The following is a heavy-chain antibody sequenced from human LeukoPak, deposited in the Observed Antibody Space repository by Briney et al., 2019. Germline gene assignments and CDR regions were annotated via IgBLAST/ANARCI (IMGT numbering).Heavy chain of an antibody. CDR1: GYTFTGYY. CDR2: ITPSGGT. Sequence: ASVKVSCKASGYTFTGYYIHWVRQAPGQGLEWMGWITPSGGTNYPQKFQGRVAITWDTSITTAYMDLSRLTSDDTAVYYCARDRYGDGFAHLDYWGQGALVTVSS. V-gene: IGHV1-2*02. J-gene: IGHJ4*02. CDR3: ARDRYGDGFAHLDY. D-gene: IGHD5-24*01.